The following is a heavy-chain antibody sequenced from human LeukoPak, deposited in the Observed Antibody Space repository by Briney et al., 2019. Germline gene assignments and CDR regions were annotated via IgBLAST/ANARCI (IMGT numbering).Heavy chain of an antibody. CDR2: IYYSGST. V-gene: IGHV4-59*12. CDR3: ARGPLRLLDAGLDSSGYRDAFDI. D-gene: IGHD3-22*01. J-gene: IGHJ3*02. CDR1: GGSISSYY. Sequence: SETLSLTCTVSGGSISSYYWSWIRQPPGKGLEWIGYIYYSGSTNYNPSLKSRVTITVDTSKNQFSLKLSSVTAADTAVYYCARGPLRLLDAGLDSSGYRDAFDIWGQGTMVTVSS.